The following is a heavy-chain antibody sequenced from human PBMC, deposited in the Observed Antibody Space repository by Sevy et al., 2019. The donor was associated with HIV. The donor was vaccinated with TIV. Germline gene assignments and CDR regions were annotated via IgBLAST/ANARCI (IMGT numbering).Heavy chain of an antibody. CDR2: IHSDDTT. CDR3: ARGKSGYGYALNY. D-gene: IGHD5-18*01. CDR1: GFTVTSNY. J-gene: IGHJ4*02. Sequence: GGSLRLSCAASGFTVTSNYMTWVRQAPGKGLEGVSVIHSDDTTYHADSVKDRFTISRDNFKNTLYLHMSSLRAEDTAVDYCARGKSGYGYALNYWGQGTLVTVSS. V-gene: IGHV3-66*01.